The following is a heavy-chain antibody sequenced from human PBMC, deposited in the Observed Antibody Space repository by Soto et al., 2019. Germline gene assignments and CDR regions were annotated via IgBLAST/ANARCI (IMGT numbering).Heavy chain of an antibody. CDR1: GGSIISSSYF. J-gene: IGHJ6*02. D-gene: IGHD3-22*01. V-gene: IGHV4-39*01. CDR2: ISYSGTT. CDR3: ARQKWFLSYYNGMDV. Sequence: SETLSLTCTVSGGSIISSSYFWVWIRQPPGKGLEWIGSISYSGTTYYNPSLKSRVTISVDASKTQLSLKLGSVIAADAAVYYCARQKWFLSYYNGMDVWGQGTTVTVS.